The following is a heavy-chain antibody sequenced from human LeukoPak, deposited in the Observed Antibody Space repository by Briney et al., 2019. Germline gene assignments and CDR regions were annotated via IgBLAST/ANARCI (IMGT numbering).Heavy chain of an antibody. CDR2: IIPIFGTA. D-gene: IGHD4-23*01. V-gene: IGHV1-69*06. CDR3: ARGGDYGGNSGDYFDY. CDR1: GGTFSRYA. J-gene: IGHJ4*02. Sequence: GASEKVSCKASGGTFSRYAISWVRQAPGQGLEWVGGIIPIFGTANYAQKFQGRVTITADKSTSTAYMELSSLRSEDTAVYYCARGGDYGGNSGDYFDYWGQGTLVTVSS.